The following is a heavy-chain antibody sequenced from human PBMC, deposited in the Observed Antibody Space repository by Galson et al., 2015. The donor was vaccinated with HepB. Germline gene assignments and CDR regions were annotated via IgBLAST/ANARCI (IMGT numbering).Heavy chain of an antibody. J-gene: IGHJ5*02. V-gene: IGHV3-74*01. D-gene: IGHD2-2*01. CDR3: ARDYAVVPAARGNNWFDP. CDR2: INSDGSST. Sequence: SLRLSCAASGFTFSSYWMHWVRQAPGKGLVWVSRINSDGSSTSYADSVKGRFTISRDNAKNTLYLQMNSLRAEDTAVYYCARDYAVVPAARGNNWFDPWGQGTLVTVSS. CDR1: GFTFSSYW.